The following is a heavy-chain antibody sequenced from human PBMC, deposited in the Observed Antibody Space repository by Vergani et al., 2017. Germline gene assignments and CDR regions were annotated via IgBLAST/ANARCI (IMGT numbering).Heavy chain of an antibody. CDR1: GDSISSGVYY. V-gene: IGHV4-31*03. Sequence: QVQLHESGPGLVKPSQTLSLTCSVSGDSISSGVYYWNWIRQHPGKGLEWIGNIYSTGSTHHNPSLRRRINMSVDTAKNQFSLKLNSVTAADTAMYYCARMGGYDEGDAFRIGYFDSWGPGILVTVSS. CDR3: ARMGGYDEGDAFRIGYFDS. CDR2: IYSTGST. J-gene: IGHJ4*02. D-gene: IGHD3-22*01.